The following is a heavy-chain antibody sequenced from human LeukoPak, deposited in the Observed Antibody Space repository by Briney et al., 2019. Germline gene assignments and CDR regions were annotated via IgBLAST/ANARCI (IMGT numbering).Heavy chain of an antibody. J-gene: IGHJ6*02. CDR3: ARAQGNSGYDSGQQWLGSGGMDV. D-gene: IGHD5-12*01. V-gene: IGHV4-34*01. CDR1: GGSFSGYY. CDR2: INHSGST. Sequence: PSETLSRTCAVYGGSFSGYYWRWIRQPPGKGLEWIGEINHSGSTSYNPSLKSRVTISVETSKNQFSLKLSSVTAADTDVYYCARAQGNSGYDSGQQWLGSGGMDVWGQGTTVTVSS.